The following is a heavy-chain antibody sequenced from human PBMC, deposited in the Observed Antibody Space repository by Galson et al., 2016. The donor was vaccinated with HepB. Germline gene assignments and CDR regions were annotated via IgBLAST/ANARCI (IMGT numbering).Heavy chain of an antibody. V-gene: IGHV3-21*01. D-gene: IGHD3-10*01. Sequence: LRLSCAASGFIFSPYTMNWVRQAPGKGLEWVSSISSNGDYIYYADSVKGRFTISRDNAKNSVFLRMNSLRAEDTAVYYCARDEGSFGSGTWYHDYWGQGTLVTVSS. CDR3: ARDEGSFGSGTWYHDY. CDR1: GFIFSPYT. CDR2: ISSNGDYI. J-gene: IGHJ4*02.